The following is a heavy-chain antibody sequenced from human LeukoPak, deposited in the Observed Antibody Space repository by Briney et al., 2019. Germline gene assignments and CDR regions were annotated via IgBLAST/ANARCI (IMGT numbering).Heavy chain of an antibody. Sequence: ASVKVSCKASGYTFTGYYMHWVRQAPGQGLEWMGWINPNSGGTNYAQKFRGRVTMTRDTSISTAYMELSRLRSDDTAVYYCARDGVYYDSSGYSNYWGQGTLVTVSS. D-gene: IGHD3-22*01. CDR1: GYTFTGYY. CDR3: ARDGVYYDSSGYSNY. CDR2: INPNSGGT. V-gene: IGHV1-2*02. J-gene: IGHJ4*02.